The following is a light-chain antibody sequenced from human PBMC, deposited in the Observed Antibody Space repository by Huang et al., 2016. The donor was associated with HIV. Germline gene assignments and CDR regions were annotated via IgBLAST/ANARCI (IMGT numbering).Light chain of an antibody. Sequence: DIQMTQSPSSLSASVGDRVTIPCRASQVICNSVAWYQQKPGRAPNLVVYTASRLESGVPSRFSGSGSGTDYTLTISSLQPEDFATYYCQQYYSTLRTFGQGTRVEIK. CDR2: TAS. CDR3: QQYYSTLRT. J-gene: IGKJ1*01. V-gene: IGKV1-NL1*01. CDR1: QVICNS.